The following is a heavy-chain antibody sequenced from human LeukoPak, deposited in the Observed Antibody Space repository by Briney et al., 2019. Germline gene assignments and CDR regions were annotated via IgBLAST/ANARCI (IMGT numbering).Heavy chain of an antibody. V-gene: IGHV4-59*08. D-gene: IGHD4-17*01. CDR2: IYFSGST. J-gene: IGHJ3*02. CDR1: DGSLSSYY. Sequence: SETLSLTCTVYDGSLSSYYWSWIRQPPGTGLERIGYIYFSGSTNYNPSLKSRVTISVDTSKNQFSLKLSSMTAADTALYYCARHRSPYGDAFDIWGQGTMVTVSS. CDR3: ARHRSPYGDAFDI.